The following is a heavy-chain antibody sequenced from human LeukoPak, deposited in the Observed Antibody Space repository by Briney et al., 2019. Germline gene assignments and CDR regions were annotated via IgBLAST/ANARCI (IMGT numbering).Heavy chain of an antibody. CDR3: VKGAAYHLGDAFDI. CDR1: GFTFDDYV. J-gene: IGHJ3*02. Sequence: GGSLRLSCAASGFTFDDYVMNWVRQAPGKGLEWVSGVSWNSGTIGYADSVKGRFTISRDNAKNSLYLQMNSLRAEDTALYYCVKGAAYHLGDAFDIWGQGTMVTVSS. V-gene: IGHV3-9*01. D-gene: IGHD2-15*01. CDR2: VSWNSGTI.